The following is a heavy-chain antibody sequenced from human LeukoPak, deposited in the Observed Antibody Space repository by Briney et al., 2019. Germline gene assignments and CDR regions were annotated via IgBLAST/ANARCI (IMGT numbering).Heavy chain of an antibody. CDR1: GHIFTSYW. J-gene: IGHJ2*01. CDR3: ARNVNWYFDL. CDR2: IYPGDSDT. V-gene: IGHV5-51*01. D-gene: IGHD2/OR15-2a*01. Sequence: GESLKISCKGSGHIFTSYWIAWVGQMPGRGLKWMGIIYPGDSDTRYSPSFQGQVTISADKSISSAYLQWSSLKASDAAIYYCARNVNWYFDLWGRGTLVTVSS.